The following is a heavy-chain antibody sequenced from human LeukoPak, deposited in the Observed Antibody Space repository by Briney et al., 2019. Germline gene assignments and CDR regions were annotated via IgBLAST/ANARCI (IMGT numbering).Heavy chain of an antibody. Sequence: GASVKVSCKASGYTFTSYYMHWVRQAPGQGLEWMGIINPSGGSTSYAQKFQGRVTMTRDMSTSTVYMELSSLRSEDTAVYYCARGPGDGYNILAQPFDYWGQGTLVTVSS. V-gene: IGHV1-46*01. CDR2: INPSGGST. D-gene: IGHD5-24*01. J-gene: IGHJ4*02. CDR3: ARGPGDGYNILAQPFDY. CDR1: GYTFTSYY.